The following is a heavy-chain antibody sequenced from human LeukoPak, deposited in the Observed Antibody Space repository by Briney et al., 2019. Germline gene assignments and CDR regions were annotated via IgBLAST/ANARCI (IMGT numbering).Heavy chain of an antibody. CDR2: TNAGGDST. Sequence: GGSLRLSCAASGFTFNNYAMSWVGQGPGKGVECVSSTNAGGDSTYYAESVKRRFTISRDNSKNTLYLQMNSLSGEDPAVYYCAKGGGSCCFDYRGQGTLGTLSS. CDR3: AKGGGSCCFDY. J-gene: IGHJ4*02. V-gene: IGHV3-23*01. D-gene: IGHD2-15*01. CDR1: GFTFNNYA.